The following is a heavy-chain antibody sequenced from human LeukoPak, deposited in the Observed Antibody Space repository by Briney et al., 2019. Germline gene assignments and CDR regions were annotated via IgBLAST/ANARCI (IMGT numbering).Heavy chain of an antibody. CDR3: ARPISGYGSFDI. CDR1: GGSISGGGYY. J-gene: IGHJ3*02. V-gene: IGHV4-31*03. Sequence: SETLSLTCTVSGGSISGGGYYWSWIRQHPGKGLEWIGYTYYSGTTYYNPSLRSRVTISLDTSKNQFSLKLSSVTAADTAVYCCARPISGYGSFDIWGQGTMVTVSS. CDR2: TYYSGTT. D-gene: IGHD3-22*01.